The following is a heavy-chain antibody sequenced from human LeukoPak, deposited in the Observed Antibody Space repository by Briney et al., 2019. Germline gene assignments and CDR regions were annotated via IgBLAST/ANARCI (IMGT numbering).Heavy chain of an antibody. CDR2: ISGSGYTT. J-gene: IGHJ4*02. CDR1: GFTFSSYA. CDR3: AKDLTVTRGFYFDY. V-gene: IGHV3-23*01. D-gene: IGHD3-3*01. Sequence: PGGSLRLSCAVSGFTFSSYAMSWVRQAPGKGLEWVSVISGSGYTTYYADSVEGRFTISRDNSKDTLYLQMNSLRVEDTAVYYCAKDLTVTRGFYFDYWGQGILVSVSS.